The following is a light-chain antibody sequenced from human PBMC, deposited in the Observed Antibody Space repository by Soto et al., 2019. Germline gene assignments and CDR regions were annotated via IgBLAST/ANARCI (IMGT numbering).Light chain of an antibody. CDR3: QQRSQWPPRT. CDR1: QSLXTH. Sequence: ISLTQSAFTLSLSPGQSATLSCRASQSLXTHFVWYELKPGQAPRLLIXDASSRATGVPARFSGSGSGKDFSLTISSLDPEYFSVYYCQQRSQWPPRTFGQGTRLEIK. CDR2: DAS. J-gene: IGKJ5*01. V-gene: IGKV3-11*01.